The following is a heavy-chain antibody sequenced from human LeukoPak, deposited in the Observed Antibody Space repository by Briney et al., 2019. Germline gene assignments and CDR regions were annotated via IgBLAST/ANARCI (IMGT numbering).Heavy chain of an antibody. V-gene: IGHV3-30*02. Sequence: GGSPRLSCAASGFTFSSYGMHWVRQAPGKGLEWVAFIRYDGSNKYYADSVKGRFTISRDNSKNTLYLQMNSLRAEDTAVYYCAKGVLSAAIRDYFDYWGQGTLVTVSS. J-gene: IGHJ4*02. CDR3: AKGVLSAAIRDYFDY. D-gene: IGHD2-2*01. CDR2: IRYDGSNK. CDR1: GFTFSSYG.